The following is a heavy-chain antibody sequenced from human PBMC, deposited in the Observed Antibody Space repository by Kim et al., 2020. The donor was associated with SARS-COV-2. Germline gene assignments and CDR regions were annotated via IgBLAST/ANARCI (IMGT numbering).Heavy chain of an antibody. Sequence: SGPTLVNPTQTLTLTCTFSGFSLSTSGGGVGWIRQPPGKALEWLALIYWDDDKRYSPSLNSRPTITKDTAKNQVVLTMTNMDPVDTATYYCAHSRGSSSWYLAGWFAPWGQGTLVTVSS. CDR2: IYWDDDK. CDR1: GFSLSTSGGG. J-gene: IGHJ5*02. CDR3: AHSRGSSSWYLAGWFAP. D-gene: IGHD6-13*01. V-gene: IGHV2-5*02.